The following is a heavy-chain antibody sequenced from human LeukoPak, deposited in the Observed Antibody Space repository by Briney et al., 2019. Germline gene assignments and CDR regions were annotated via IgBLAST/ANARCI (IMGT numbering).Heavy chain of an antibody. J-gene: IGHJ3*02. V-gene: IGHV3-23*01. CDR2: ISGSGGGT. CDR3: AKDPNGDYIGTFDI. CDR1: KFNFNSYG. D-gene: IGHD4-17*01. Sequence: GGSLRLSCATSKFNFNSYGLTWVRQAPGKGLGWVSSISGSGGGTQYAASVQGRFTISRDNSKNTLYLQMNSLRAEDTAVYYCAKDPNGDYIGTFDIWGQGTRVTVSS.